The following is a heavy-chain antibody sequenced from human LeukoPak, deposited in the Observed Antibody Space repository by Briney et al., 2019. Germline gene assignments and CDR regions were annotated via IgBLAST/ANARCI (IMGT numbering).Heavy chain of an antibody. CDR3: ARDNPLGYCSSTSCYTLYYFYYMDV. V-gene: IGHV4-61*02. D-gene: IGHD2-2*02. CDR1: GGSISSGGYD. J-gene: IGHJ6*03. Sequence: PSQTLSLTCTVSGGSISSGGYDWGWIRQPAGKGLEWIERIYTSGSTNYNPSLKSRVTISLDTSKNQFSLKLSSVTAADTAVYYCARDNPLGYCSSTSCYTLYYFYYMDVWGKGTTVTVSS. CDR2: IYTSGST.